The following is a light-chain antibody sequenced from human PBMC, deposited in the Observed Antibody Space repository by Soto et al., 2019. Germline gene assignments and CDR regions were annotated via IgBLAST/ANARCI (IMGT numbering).Light chain of an antibody. V-gene: IGKV1-39*01. Sequence: DIQMTQSPSSLSASVGDRVTITCRASQRISNYFNWYQHKPGKAPRLLIYAASSLQSGVPSRFSGSGYGTDFTLTISSLQPEDFATDYCQQSYSTLDYTFGQGTKVEIK. J-gene: IGKJ2*01. CDR3: QQSYSTLDYT. CDR1: QRISNY. CDR2: AAS.